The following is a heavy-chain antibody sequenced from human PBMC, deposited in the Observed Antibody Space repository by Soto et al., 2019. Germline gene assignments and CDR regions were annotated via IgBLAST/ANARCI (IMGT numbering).Heavy chain of an antibody. CDR1: GFTFSSYA. Sequence: QVQLVESGGGVVEPGRSLRLSCAASGFTFSSYAMHWVRQAPGKGLEWVAVISNDGSNKYYADSVKGRFTISRDNSKNTLYLQMNSLRAEDTAVYYCARGREVTTPWWFDPWGQGTLVTVSS. D-gene: IGHD4-17*01. CDR2: ISNDGSNK. J-gene: IGHJ5*02. V-gene: IGHV3-30-3*01. CDR3: ARGREVTTPWWFDP.